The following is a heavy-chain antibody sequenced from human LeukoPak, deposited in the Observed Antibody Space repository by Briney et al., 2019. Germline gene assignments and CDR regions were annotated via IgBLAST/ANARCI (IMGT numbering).Heavy chain of an antibody. D-gene: IGHD4-23*01. CDR2: INPNSGGT. V-gene: IGHV1-2*02. Sequence: GASVKVSCKASGYTFTGYYMHWVRQAPGQGLEWMGWINPNSGGTNYAQKFQGGVTMTRDTSISTAYMELSRLRSDDTAVYYCARDTNSRPGRGDFDYWGQGTLVTVSS. CDR3: ARDTNSRPGRGDFDY. CDR1: GYTFTGYY. J-gene: IGHJ4*02.